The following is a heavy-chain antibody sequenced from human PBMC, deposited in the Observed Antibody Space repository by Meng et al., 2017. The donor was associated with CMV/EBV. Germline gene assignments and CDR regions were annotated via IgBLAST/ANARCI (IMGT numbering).Heavy chain of an antibody. CDR3: ARCVVVPAAHATPRIWFDP. J-gene: IGHJ5*02. CDR1: GGSVSSGSYY. D-gene: IGHD2-2*01. Sequence: SETLSLTCTVSGGSVSSGSYYWSWIRQPPGKGLEWIGDIYYSGSTNYNPSLKSRITISVDTSKNQFSLKLSSVTAADTAVYYCARCVVVPAAHATPRIWFDPWGQGTLVTVSS. CDR2: IYYSGST. V-gene: IGHV4-61*01.